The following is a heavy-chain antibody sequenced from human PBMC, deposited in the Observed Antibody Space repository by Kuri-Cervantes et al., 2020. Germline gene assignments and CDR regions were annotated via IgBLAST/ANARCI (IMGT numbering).Heavy chain of an antibody. Sequence: GESLKISCAASGFTFSHYAVTWVRQPPGKGLQWVSTLSSSGDSTHYADSVKGRFTISRDNSKNTLYLQMNSLRAEDTAVYYCARGSIRGHFDYWGQGTLVTVSS. CDR1: GFTFSHYA. V-gene: IGHV3-23*01. D-gene: IGHD2-21*01. CDR3: ARGSIRGHFDY. CDR2: LSSSGDST. J-gene: IGHJ4*02.